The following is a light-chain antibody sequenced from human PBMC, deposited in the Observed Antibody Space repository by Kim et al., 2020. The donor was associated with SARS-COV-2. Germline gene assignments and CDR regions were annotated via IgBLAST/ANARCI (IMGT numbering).Light chain of an antibody. V-gene: IGKV3-20*01. J-gene: IGKJ2*01. CDR3: QQYAHSPFT. Sequence: LSPGEPASFSCRASQHIDSTYLAWYQRKPGQAPRLLMFVASSRATGIPDRFSGSGSGTDFTLTINRLEPEDFAVYYCQQYAHSPFTFGQGTKLEI. CDR1: QHIDSTY. CDR2: VAS.